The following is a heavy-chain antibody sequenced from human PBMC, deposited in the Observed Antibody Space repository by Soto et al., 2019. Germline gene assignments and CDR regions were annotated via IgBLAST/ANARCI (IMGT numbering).Heavy chain of an antibody. Sequence: SQTLSLTCAITGDSVSSNSAGWSWVRQSPSRGLEWLGRTYYRSKWYYEYAVSVRGRITINPDTSKNQYSLQLNSVTPEDTAVYFCARGEQYSGRIFDYWGQGTLVAVSS. CDR1: GDSVSSNSAG. V-gene: IGHV6-1*01. J-gene: IGHJ4*01. CDR2: TYYRSKWYY. CDR3: ARGEQYSGRIFDY. D-gene: IGHD1-26*01.